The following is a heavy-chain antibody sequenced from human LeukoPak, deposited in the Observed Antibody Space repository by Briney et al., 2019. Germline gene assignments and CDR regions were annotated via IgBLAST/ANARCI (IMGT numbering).Heavy chain of an antibody. CDR3: ARDERLLSFLK. Sequence: PGGSLRLSCAASGSTFSSYAMSWVRQAPGKGLEWVSGITGSGGSTYYADSVKGRFTISRDNSKNTLYLQMNSLRAEDTAIYYCARDERLLSFLKWGQGTLVTVSS. CDR1: GSTFSSYA. V-gene: IGHV3-23*01. D-gene: IGHD3-3*01. CDR2: ITGSGGST. J-gene: IGHJ4*02.